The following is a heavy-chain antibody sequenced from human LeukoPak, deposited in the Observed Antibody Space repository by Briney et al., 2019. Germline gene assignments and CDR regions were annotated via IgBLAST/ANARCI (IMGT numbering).Heavy chain of an antibody. D-gene: IGHD6-19*01. V-gene: IGHV3-20*04. CDR3: ARVHVAVAGSFDW. CDR1: GFPFDDHG. CDR2: INWSGGST. J-gene: IGHJ4*02. Sequence: GGSLRLSCAASGFPFDDHGVSWVRQAPGKGLEWVAAINWSGGSTGYADSVKGRFTISRDNAKNSLDLQMNSLRAEDTALYYCARVHVAVAGSFDWWGQGALVTVSS.